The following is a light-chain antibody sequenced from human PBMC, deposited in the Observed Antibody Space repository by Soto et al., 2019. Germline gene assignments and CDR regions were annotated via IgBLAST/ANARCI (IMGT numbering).Light chain of an antibody. CDR3: SSYTTRITHV. V-gene: IGLV2-14*01. J-gene: IGLJ1*01. CDR1: SSDIGGYNY. CDR2: DVN. Sequence: QSALTQPASVSGSPGQSITLSCTGTSSDIGGYNYVSWYQQHPGKAPKLMIYDVNDRPSGVSNRFSGSKSGNTASLTISGLQAEDEADYYCSSYTTRITHVFGTGTKVTVL.